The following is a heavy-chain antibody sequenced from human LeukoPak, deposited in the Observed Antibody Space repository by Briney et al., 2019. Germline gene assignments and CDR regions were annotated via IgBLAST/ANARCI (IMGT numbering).Heavy chain of an antibody. CDR2: IYYSGST. J-gene: IGHJ4*02. V-gene: IGHV4-59*01. Sequence: SETLSLTCTVSGGSISSYYWSWIRRPPGKGLEWIGYIYYSGSTNYNPSLKSRVTISVDTSKNQFSLKLSSVTAADTAVYYCARVGPPSSPSFDYWGQGTLVTVSS. CDR3: ARVGPPSSPSFDY. CDR1: GGSISSYY.